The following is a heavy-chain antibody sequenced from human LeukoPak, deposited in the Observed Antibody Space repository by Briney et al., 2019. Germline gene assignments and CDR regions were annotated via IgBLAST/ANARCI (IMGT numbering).Heavy chain of an antibody. D-gene: IGHD6-19*01. CDR3: ARVLHGGWYGGAFDI. Sequence: GGSLRLSCAASGFTFSDYYMSWIRQAPGKGLEWVSYISCSSSYTNYADSVEGRFTISRDNAKNSLYLQMNSLRAEDTAVYYCARVLHGGWYGGAFDIWGQGTMVTVSS. V-gene: IGHV3-11*06. J-gene: IGHJ3*02. CDR2: ISCSSSYT. CDR1: GFTFSDYY.